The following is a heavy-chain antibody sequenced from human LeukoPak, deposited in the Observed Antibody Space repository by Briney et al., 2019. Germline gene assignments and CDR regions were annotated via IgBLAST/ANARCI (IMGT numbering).Heavy chain of an antibody. CDR3: ARLIVGAIDY. Sequence: GGSLRLSCAASGFTFSSYSMNWVRQAPGKGLEWVSYISSSSSTIYYADSVKGRFTISRDNAKNSLYLQMSSLRAEDTAVFYCARLIVGAIDYWGQGTLVTVSS. CDR2: ISSSSSTI. CDR1: GFTFSSYS. J-gene: IGHJ4*02. D-gene: IGHD1-26*01. V-gene: IGHV3-48*04.